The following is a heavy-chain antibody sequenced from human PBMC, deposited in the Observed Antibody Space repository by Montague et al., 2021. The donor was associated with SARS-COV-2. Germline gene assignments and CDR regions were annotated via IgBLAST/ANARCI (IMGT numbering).Heavy chain of an antibody. Sequence: TLSLTCTVSGGSISSGGYYWSWIRQHPGKGLEWIGYIYYSGSTYYNPSLKSRVTISVDTSKNQFSLKLSSVTAADTAVYYCARGGTIFGVVTFPFDYWGQGPLVTVSS. D-gene: IGHD3-3*01. J-gene: IGHJ4*02. CDR3: ARGGTIFGVVTFPFDY. V-gene: IGHV4-31*03. CDR1: GGSISSGGYY. CDR2: IYYSGST.